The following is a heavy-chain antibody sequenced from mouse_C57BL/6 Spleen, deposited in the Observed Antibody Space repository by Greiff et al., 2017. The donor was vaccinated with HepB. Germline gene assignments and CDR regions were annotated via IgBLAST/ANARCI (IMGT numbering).Heavy chain of an antibody. D-gene: IGHD1-1*01. CDR2: INPSNGGT. V-gene: IGHV1-53*01. Sequence: QVQLQQPGTELVKPGASVKLSCKASGYTFTSYWMHWVKQRPGQGLEWIGNINPSNGGTNYNEKFKSKATLTVDKSSSTAYMQLSSLTSEDSAVYYCARSDYYGPYFYAIGYWGQGASVTVSS. CDR3: ARSDYYGPYFYAIGY. CDR1: GYTFTSYW. J-gene: IGHJ4*01.